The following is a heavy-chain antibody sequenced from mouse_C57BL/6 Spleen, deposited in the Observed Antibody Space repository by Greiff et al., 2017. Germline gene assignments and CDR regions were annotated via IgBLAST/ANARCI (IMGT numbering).Heavy chain of an antibody. J-gene: IGHJ4*01. CDR3: ARSGGGYAMDY. V-gene: IGHV1-63*01. Sequence: VQLQQSGAELVRPGTSVKMSCKASGYTFTNYWIGWAKQRPGHGLEWIGDIYPGGGYTNYNEKFKGKATLTADKSSSTAYMQFSSLTSEDSAIYYCARSGGGYAMDYWGQGTSVTVSS. CDR2: IYPGGGYT. D-gene: IGHD1-1*02. CDR1: GYTFTNYW.